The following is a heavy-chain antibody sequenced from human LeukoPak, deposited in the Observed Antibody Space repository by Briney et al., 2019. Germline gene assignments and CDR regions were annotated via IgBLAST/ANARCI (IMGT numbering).Heavy chain of an antibody. CDR3: ARPVVPAAPYYYYGMDV. J-gene: IGHJ6*02. D-gene: IGHD2-15*01. CDR2: ISSNGGST. Sequence: GGSLRLSCAASGFTFSSYAMHWVRQAPGKGLEYVSAISSNGGSTYYANSVKGRFTISRDNSKITLYLQMGSLRAEDMAVYYCARPVVPAAPYYYYGMDVWGQGTTVTVSS. CDR1: GFTFSSYA. V-gene: IGHV3-64*01.